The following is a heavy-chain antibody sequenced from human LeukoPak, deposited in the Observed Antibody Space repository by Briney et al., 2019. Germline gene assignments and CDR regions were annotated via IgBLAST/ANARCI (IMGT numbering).Heavy chain of an antibody. D-gene: IGHD5-18*01. V-gene: IGHV7-4-1*02. CDR1: GYTFTSYA. J-gene: IGHJ6*02. CDR2: INTNTGNP. Sequence: ASVNVSYTASGYTFTSYAMNWVRQAPGQGLEWMGWINTNTGNPTYAQGFTGRFVFSLDTSVSTAYLQISSLKAEDTAVYYCARVYVDTAMVLDYGMGVWGQGTTVTVPS. CDR3: ARVYVDTAMVLDYGMGV.